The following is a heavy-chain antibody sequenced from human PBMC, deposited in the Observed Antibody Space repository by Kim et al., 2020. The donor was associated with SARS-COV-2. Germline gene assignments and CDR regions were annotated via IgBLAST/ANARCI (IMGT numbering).Heavy chain of an antibody. CDR2: ISSSGAYL. V-gene: IGHV3-21*06. Sequence: GGSLRLSCTASGFIFIDYSLTWVRQAPGKGLEWVSSISSSGAYLYYSDSVKGRFTISRDNVKNSLYLQMSSLRAGDTAVYYCARTVTAAAGDYYYYSMDVWGQGSSVTVS. J-gene: IGHJ6*02. CDR3: ARTVTAAAGDYYYYSMDV. CDR1: GFIFIDYS. D-gene: IGHD6-13*01.